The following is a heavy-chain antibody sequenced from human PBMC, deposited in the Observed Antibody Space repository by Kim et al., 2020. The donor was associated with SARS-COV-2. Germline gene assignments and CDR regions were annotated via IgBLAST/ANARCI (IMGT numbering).Heavy chain of an antibody. Sequence: SETLSLTCTVSGGSISSGGYYWSWIRQHPGKGLEWIGYIYYSGSTYYNPSLKSRVTISVDTSKNQFSLKLSSVTAADTAVYYCASGKISYYYYGMDVCGQGTTVTVSS. CDR3: ASGKISYYYYGMDV. D-gene: IGHD3-3*02. CDR2: IYYSGST. J-gene: IGHJ6*02. CDR1: GGSISSGGYY. V-gene: IGHV4-31*03.